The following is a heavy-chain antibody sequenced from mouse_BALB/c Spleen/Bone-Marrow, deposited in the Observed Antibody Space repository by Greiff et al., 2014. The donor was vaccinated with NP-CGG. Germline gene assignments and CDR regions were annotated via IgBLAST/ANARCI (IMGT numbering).Heavy chain of an antibody. V-gene: IGHV1-7*01. CDR2: INPSTGYT. Sequence: QVQLPQPGAELAKPGASVKMSCKASGYTFTSYWVHWGKKRPGQGLEWIGYINPSTGYTEYNQKFKDKATLTAVKSSTTAYMQLRSLTSEDSAVYYCARDDYDAIAYWGQGTLVTVSA. J-gene: IGHJ3*01. CDR3: ARDDYDAIAY. D-gene: IGHD2-4*01. CDR1: GYTFTSYW.